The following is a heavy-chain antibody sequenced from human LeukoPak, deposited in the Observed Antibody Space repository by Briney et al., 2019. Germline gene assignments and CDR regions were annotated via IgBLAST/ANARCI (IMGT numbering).Heavy chain of an antibody. V-gene: IGHV2-70*11. Sequence: SGPALLKPTETLTLTCTFSGFSLSTSGMCVNWIRQPPGKAVEWLARIDWDDDKYYSTSVKTRLTISKDTSKNQVVLTMNYMDPVDTATHYCALSSTVAYAYDIWGQGTMVTVSS. CDR2: IDWDDDK. J-gene: IGHJ3*02. D-gene: IGHD4-23*01. CDR3: ALSSTVAYAYDI. CDR1: GFSLSTSGMC.